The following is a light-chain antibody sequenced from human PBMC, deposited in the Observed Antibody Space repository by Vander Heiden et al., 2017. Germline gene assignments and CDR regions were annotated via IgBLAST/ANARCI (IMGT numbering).Light chain of an antibody. CDR2: DAS. CDR3: QQYDDLLS. Sequence: DIQMTPSPSSLSASVGDRVTITCQASQDISNFLNWYQQKPGKAPQLLISDASTLETGVPSRFSGSGSGTDFTFSISSLQPEDIATYYCQQYDDLLSFGQGTRLEIK. CDR1: QDISNF. V-gene: IGKV1-33*01. J-gene: IGKJ5*01.